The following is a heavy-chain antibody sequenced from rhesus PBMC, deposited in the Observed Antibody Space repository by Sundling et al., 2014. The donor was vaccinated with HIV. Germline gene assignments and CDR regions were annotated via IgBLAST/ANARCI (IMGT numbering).Heavy chain of an antibody. D-gene: IGHD1-32*01. J-gene: IGHJ1*01. CDR1: GFTFSTYG. V-gene: IGHV3-136*01. CDR3: ASSYGMGYFEF. Sequence: EVQLVESGGGLVQPGGSLRLSCVVSGFTFSTYGMSWVRQAPGKGLEWVSSISSASSYIYYADSVKGRFTISRDNAKNSLSLQMNRLRAEDTAVYFCASSYGMGYFEFWGQGALVTVSS. CDR2: ISSASSYI.